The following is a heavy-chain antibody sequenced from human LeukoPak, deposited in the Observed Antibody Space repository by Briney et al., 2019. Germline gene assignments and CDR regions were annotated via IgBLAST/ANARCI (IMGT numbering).Heavy chain of an antibody. CDR1: GYGFTTYW. J-gene: IGHJ4*02. CDR3: ASRYCSGGTCYLN. V-gene: IGHV5-51*01. CDR2: IYPGDSAT. D-gene: IGHD2-15*01. Sequence: GESLKISCQGSGYGFTTYWIGWVRQMPGKGLECMGIIYPGDSATRYSPSFQGQVTISADKSINTAYLQWSSLKASDTAMYYCASRYCSGGTCYLNWGQGALVTVSS.